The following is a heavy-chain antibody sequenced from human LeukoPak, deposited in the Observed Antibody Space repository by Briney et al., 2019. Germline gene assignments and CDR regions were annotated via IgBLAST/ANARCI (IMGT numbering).Heavy chain of an antibody. CDR2: ISGDGGTI. J-gene: IGHJ6*02. D-gene: IGHD6-6*01. V-gene: IGHV3-23*01. CDR3: AKEWGSSSKSLYYYYGMDV. CDR1: GFTFSTYA. Sequence: GGSLRLSCAASGFTFSTYAMSWVRQAPGKGLEWVSAISGDGGTIYYADSVKGRFTISRDNSKNTLYLQMNSLRAEDTAVYYCAKEWGSSSKSLYYYYGMDVWGQGTTVTVSS.